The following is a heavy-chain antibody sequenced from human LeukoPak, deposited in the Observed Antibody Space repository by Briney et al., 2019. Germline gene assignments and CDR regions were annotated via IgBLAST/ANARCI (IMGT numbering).Heavy chain of an antibody. CDR2: ISSSSSTI. CDR1: GFTCSSYS. D-gene: IGHD3-16*01. CDR3: ARDGAYSWFDY. V-gene: IGHV3-48*04. Sequence: PGGSLRRYGAAAGFTCSSYSMNWVRQAPGNGLEGVSYISSSSSTIYYADSVKGRFTMCGDNGKNSLYLQMNSLRAEDTAVYYCARDGAYSWFDYWGQGTLVTVSS. J-gene: IGHJ4*02.